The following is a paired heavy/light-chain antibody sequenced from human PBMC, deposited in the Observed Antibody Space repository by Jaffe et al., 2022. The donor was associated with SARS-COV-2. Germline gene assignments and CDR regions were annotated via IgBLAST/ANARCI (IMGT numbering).Light chain of an antibody. CDR1: SGINVATYN. Sequence: QAVLTQPSSLSASPGASASLTCTLRSGINVATYNIYWYQQKPGSPPQYLLRYKSASDKHQGSGVPSRFSGFKDASANAGIIVISGLQSEDEADYYCMIWHSSAWVFGGGTKLTVL. V-gene: IGLV5-45*02. CDR2: YKSASDK. J-gene: IGLJ3*02. CDR3: MIWHSSAWV.
Heavy chain of an antibody. CDR1: GYTFASYN. V-gene: IGHV1-8*01. Sequence: QVQLVQSGAEVKKPGASVKVSCKASGYTFASYNLNWVRQAPGQGLEWLGWMSPNSGNTGCAQKFQGRLTLTRNTALSTAYLELSSLTSEDTAVYYCARDYGGDSGWFDPWGQGTLVTVSS. CDR2: MSPNSGNT. J-gene: IGHJ5*02. CDR3: ARDYGGDSGWFDP. D-gene: IGHD2-21*02.